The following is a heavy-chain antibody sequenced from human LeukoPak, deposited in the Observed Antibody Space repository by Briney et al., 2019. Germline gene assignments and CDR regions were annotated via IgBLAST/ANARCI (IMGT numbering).Heavy chain of an antibody. J-gene: IGHJ6*03. CDR2: ISTYNGKT. V-gene: IGHV1-18*01. CDR3: ARSPATRILGHFYCYYHYTDV. Sequence: ASVKVSCKASDDSFSTYGFTWVRQAHGEGLEWMGWISTYNGKTNYPQKVQGTVTMTTDTSTSTAYMELRRLRSDDTAVSDCARSPATRILGHFYCYYHYTDVWGKGTTVIVSS. CDR1: DDSFSTYG. D-gene: IGHD1-1*01.